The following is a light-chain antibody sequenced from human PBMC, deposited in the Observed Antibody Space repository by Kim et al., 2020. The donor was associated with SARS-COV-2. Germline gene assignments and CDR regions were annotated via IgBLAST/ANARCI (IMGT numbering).Light chain of an antibody. CDR1: SSNIGSNY. CDR2: RNN. V-gene: IGLV1-47*01. CDR3: AAWDDSLSGPV. J-gene: IGLJ3*02. Sequence: QSVLTQPPSASGTPGQRVTISCSGSSSNIGSNYVYWYQQLPGTVPKLLIYRNNQRPSGVPDRFSGSKSGTSASLAISGLRSEDEADYYCAAWDDSLSGPVFGGGTQLTVL.